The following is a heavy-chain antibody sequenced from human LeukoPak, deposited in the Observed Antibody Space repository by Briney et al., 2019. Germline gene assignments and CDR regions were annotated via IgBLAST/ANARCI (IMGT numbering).Heavy chain of an antibody. D-gene: IGHD2-21*02. CDR2: INHSGST. CDR3: ARVVSVVVTAFDI. CDR1: GGSFSGYY. V-gene: IGHV4-34*01. J-gene: IGHJ3*02. Sequence: PSETLSLTCAVYGGSFSGYYWSWIRQPPGKGLEWIGEINHSGSTNYNPSLKSRVTISVDTSKNQFSLKLSSVTAADTAVYYCARVVSVVVTAFDIWGQGTMVTVSS.